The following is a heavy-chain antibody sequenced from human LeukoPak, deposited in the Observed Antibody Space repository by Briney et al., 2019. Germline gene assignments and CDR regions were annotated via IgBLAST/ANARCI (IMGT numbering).Heavy chain of an antibody. D-gene: IGHD3-10*01. Sequence: ASVKVSCKASGYTFTGYYMHWVRQAPGQGLEWMGWINPNSGGTNYAQKFQGRVTMTRDTSISTAYMELSRLRSDDTAVYYCARVSRSGSYYIRGYYFDYWGQGTLVTVFS. V-gene: IGHV1-2*02. CDR3: ARVSRSGSYYIRGYYFDY. CDR2: INPNSGGT. J-gene: IGHJ4*02. CDR1: GYTFTGYY.